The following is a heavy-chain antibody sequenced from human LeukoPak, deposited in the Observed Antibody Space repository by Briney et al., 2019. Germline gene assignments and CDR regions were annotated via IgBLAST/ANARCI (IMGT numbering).Heavy chain of an antibody. J-gene: IGHJ6*04. V-gene: IGHV3-48*03. D-gene: IGHD3-10*02. CDR3: AELGITMIGGV. Sequence: GGSLRLSCAASGFTFSSYEMNWVRKAPGKGLEWVSYISSSGSTIYYADSVKGRFTISRDNARNSLYLQMNSLRAEDTAVYYCAELGITMIGGVWGKGTTVTISS. CDR1: GFTFSSYE. CDR2: ISSSGSTI.